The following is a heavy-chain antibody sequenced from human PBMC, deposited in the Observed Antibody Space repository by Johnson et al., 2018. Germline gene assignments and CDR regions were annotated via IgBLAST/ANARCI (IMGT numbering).Heavy chain of an antibody. V-gene: IGHV3-9*01. Sequence: EVQLVESGGGVVQPGRSLRLSCAASGFTFDDYAMHWVRQAPGKGLEWVSLISWNSGSIGYADSVKGRFTISRDNAKNSLYLQMNSLRAEDTALYYWAKDMNGDYHDAFDIWGQGTMVTVSS. D-gene: IGHD4-17*01. CDR3: AKDMNGDYHDAFDI. CDR2: ISWNSGSI. CDR1: GFTFDDYA. J-gene: IGHJ3*02.